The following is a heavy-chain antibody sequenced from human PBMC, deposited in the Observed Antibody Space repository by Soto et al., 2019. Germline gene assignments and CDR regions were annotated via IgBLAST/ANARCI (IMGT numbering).Heavy chain of an antibody. CDR3: ARDLRSSGWYVSSYYYYYGMDV. CDR2: IKQDGSEK. CDR1: GFTFSSYW. D-gene: IGHD6-19*01. Sequence: PGGSLRLSCAASGFTFSSYWMIWVRQAPGKGLEWVANIKQDGSEKYYVDSVKGRFTISRDNAKNSLYLQMNSLRAEDTAVYYCARDLRSSGWYVSSYYYYYGMDVWGQGTTVTVSS. V-gene: IGHV3-7*01. J-gene: IGHJ6*02.